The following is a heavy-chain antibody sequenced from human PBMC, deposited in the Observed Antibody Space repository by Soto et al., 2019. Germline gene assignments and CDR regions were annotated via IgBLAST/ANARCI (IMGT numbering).Heavy chain of an antibody. J-gene: IGHJ6*02. CDR1: GFTFTSSA. Sequence: GASVKVSCKASGFTFTSSAVQWVRQARGQRLEWIGWIVVGSGNTNYAQKFQGRVTITRDKSTSTAYMELSSLRSEDTAVYYCARVCCGGDCYSCDLFPNYYYYYYGMDVWGQGTTVTVSS. D-gene: IGHD2-21*02. CDR2: IVVGSGNT. CDR3: ARVCCGGDCYSCDLFPNYYYYYYGMDV. V-gene: IGHV1-58*01.